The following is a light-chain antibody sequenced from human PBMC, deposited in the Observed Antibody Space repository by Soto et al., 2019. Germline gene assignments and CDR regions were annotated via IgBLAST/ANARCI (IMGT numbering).Light chain of an antibody. CDR1: ENISRH. V-gene: IGKV1-39*01. J-gene: IGKJ5*01. Sequence: DIQMTHSPSSLSGSVGDRVTITCRASENISRHLNWYQQKPGKAPKLLIYAASSLQNGVPSRFRGGGSGTDFTLTISNLQPEDFATYYCQQTYTTLSITFGQGTRLESK. CDR3: QQTYTTLSIT. CDR2: AAS.